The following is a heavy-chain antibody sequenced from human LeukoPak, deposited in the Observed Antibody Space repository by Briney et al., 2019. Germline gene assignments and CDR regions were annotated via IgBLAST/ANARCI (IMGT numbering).Heavy chain of an antibody. CDR3: AKYKEEDWYFDL. CDR1: GYTFSNYW. Sequence: GESLKISCKASGYTFSNYWIGWVRQMPGKGLEWMGIIYPGDSDTRYSPSFQGQVTTSADKSISTAYLEWNIVKASDTAIYYCAKYKEEDWYFDLWGRGTLVTVSS. J-gene: IGHJ2*01. D-gene: IGHD1-14*01. V-gene: IGHV5-51*01. CDR2: IYPGDSDT.